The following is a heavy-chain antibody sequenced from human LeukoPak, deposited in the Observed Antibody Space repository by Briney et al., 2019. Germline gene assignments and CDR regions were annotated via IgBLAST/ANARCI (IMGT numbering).Heavy chain of an antibody. CDR3: ARVGVCDTAMVMEFDP. CDR1: GFTFSSYS. CDR2: ISSSSSYI. J-gene: IGHJ5*02. V-gene: IGHV3-21*01. Sequence: GGSLRLSCAASGFTFSSYSMNWVRQAPGKGLEWVSSISSSSSYIYYADSVKGRFTISRDNAKNSLYLQMNSLRAEDTAVYYCARVGVCDTAMVMEFDPWGQGTLVSVS. D-gene: IGHD5-18*01.